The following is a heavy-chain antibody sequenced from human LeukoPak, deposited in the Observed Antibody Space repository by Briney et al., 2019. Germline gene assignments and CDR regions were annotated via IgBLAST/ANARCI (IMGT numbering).Heavy chain of an antibody. CDR1: GGSISSYY. CDR3: ARLDPPAYSYGSPLFDY. Sequence: PSETLSLTCTVSGGSISSYYWSWIRQPPGKGLEWIGYIYYSGSTNYNPSLKSRVTISVDTSKNQFSLKLSSVTAADTAVYYCARLDPPAYSYGSPLFDYWGQGTLVTVSS. V-gene: IGHV4-59*08. J-gene: IGHJ4*02. CDR2: IYYSGST. D-gene: IGHD5-18*01.